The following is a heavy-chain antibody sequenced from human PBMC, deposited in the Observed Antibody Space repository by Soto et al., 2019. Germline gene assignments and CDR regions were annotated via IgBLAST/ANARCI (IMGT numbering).Heavy chain of an antibody. V-gene: IGHV1-69*13. D-gene: IGHD2-2*01. CDR3: ARHDCVSSSCYYYYYHGMDV. CDR2: IIPIFGTA. CDR1: GGTFSIYA. J-gene: IGHJ6*02. Sequence: ASVKVSCKASGGTFSIYAISWVRQAPGQGLEWMGGIIPIFGTANYAQKFQGRVTITADESTSTAYMELSSLRSEDTAVYYCARHDCVSSSCYYYYYHGMDVWGQGTTVTVSS.